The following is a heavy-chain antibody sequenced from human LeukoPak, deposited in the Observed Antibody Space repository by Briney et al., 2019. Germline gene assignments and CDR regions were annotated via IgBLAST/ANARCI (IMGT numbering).Heavy chain of an antibody. CDR3: AKDCRITMVRGVSAFDY. CDR1: GFTFSSYG. J-gene: IGHJ4*02. CDR2: ISGSGGST. D-gene: IGHD3-10*01. Sequence: GGSLRLSCAASGFTFSSYGMSWVRQAPGKGLEWVSAISGSGGSTYYADSVKGRFTISRDNSKNTLYLQMNSLRAEDTAVYYCAKDCRITMVRGVSAFDYWGQGTLVTVSS. V-gene: IGHV3-23*01.